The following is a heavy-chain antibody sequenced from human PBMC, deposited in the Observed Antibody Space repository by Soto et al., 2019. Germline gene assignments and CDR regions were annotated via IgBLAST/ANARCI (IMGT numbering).Heavy chain of an antibody. J-gene: IGHJ4*02. V-gene: IGHV3-23*01. CDR3: AKGSASGSPYYFDY. CDR2: ITGGGGST. CDR1: GFTFSSYW. Sequence: GGSLRLSCAASGFTFSSYWMSWVRQAPGKGLEWVSAITGGGGSTWSADSVKGRFTISRDNSRTTLYLQMSSLRAEDTAVYYCAKGSASGSPYYFDYWGQGTLVTVSS. D-gene: IGHD6-25*01.